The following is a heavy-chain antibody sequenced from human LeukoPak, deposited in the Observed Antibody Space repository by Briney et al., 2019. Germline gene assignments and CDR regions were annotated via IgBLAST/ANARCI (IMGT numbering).Heavy chain of an antibody. J-gene: IGHJ4*02. CDR3: AGGDYYGSGSYPFDY. D-gene: IGHD3-10*01. V-gene: IGHV1-18*01. CDR2: ISTYDHDT. CDR1: GYTFTNYG. Sequence: GASVKVSCKASGYTFTNYGISWVRQAPGQGLEWMAWISTYDHDTNYAQKFRGRVTMTTDTSTSTAYMELRSLGSDDTAVYYCAGGDYYGSGSYPFDYWGQGTLVTVSS.